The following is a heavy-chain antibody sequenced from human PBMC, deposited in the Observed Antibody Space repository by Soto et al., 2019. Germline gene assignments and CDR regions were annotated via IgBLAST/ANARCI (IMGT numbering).Heavy chain of an antibody. CDR2: IYYSGST. V-gene: IGHV4-39*01. CDR1: GGSISSSSCY. Sequence: SETLSLTCTVSGGSISSSSCYWGWIRQPPGKGLEWIGSIYYSGSTYYNPSLKSRVTISVDTSKNQFSLKLSSVTAADTAVYYCARHHSQLRFLESNFDYWGQGTLVTVSS. CDR3: ARHHSQLRFLESNFDY. J-gene: IGHJ4*02. D-gene: IGHD3-3*01.